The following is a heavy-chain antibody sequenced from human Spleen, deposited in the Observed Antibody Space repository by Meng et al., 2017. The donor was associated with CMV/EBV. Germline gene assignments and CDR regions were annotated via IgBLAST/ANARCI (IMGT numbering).Heavy chain of an antibody. D-gene: IGHD3-3*01. Sequence: GGTFNTYTFSWGRQAPGQGLEWMGGIIPVFGATNYAQNFQGRVTITTDEATNTVYMELSSLRYDDTAVYYCARDPLNNDFWSLYYDHWGQGTLVTVSS. CDR3: ARDPLNNDFWSLYYDH. V-gene: IGHV1-69*05. CDR1: GGTFNTYT. CDR2: IIPVFGAT. J-gene: IGHJ4*02.